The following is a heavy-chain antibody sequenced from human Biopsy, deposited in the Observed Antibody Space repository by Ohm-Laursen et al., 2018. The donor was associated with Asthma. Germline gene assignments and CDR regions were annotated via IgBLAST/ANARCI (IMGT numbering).Heavy chain of an antibody. Sequence: SGTLSLTCTVYGGYLTGHYWNWIRQPPGKGLEWIGEIDQRGYTNYNPSLKSRVTISADTSKNQFHLNLGSVTAADTAVYFCARAAITGIRGWFDPWGQGTQVTVSS. D-gene: IGHD1-20*01. V-gene: IGHV4-34*01. CDR1: GGYLTGHY. CDR2: IDQRGYT. CDR3: ARAAITGIRGWFDP. J-gene: IGHJ5*02.